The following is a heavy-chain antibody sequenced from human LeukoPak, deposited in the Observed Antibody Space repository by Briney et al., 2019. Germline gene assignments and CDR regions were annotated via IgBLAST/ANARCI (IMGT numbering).Heavy chain of an antibody. Sequence: SGPTLVNPTQTLTLTCTFSGFSLSTSGVGVGWIRQPPGKALEWLALIYWDDDKRYSPSLKSRLTITKDTSKNQVVLTMTNMDPVDTATYYCAHTGGYDFWSDGVDFDYWGQGTLVTVSS. CDR1: GFSLSTSGVG. D-gene: IGHD3-3*01. CDR2: IYWDDDK. CDR3: AHTGGYDFWSDGVDFDY. V-gene: IGHV2-5*02. J-gene: IGHJ4*02.